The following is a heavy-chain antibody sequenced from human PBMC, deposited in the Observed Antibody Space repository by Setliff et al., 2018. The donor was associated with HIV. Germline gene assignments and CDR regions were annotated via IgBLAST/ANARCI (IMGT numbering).Heavy chain of an antibody. CDR3: ARPFDWGSSHPLGY. D-gene: IGHD3-9*01. CDR1: RGSISRYY. CDR2: IYYTGTT. V-gene: IGHV4-59*08. Sequence: TLSLTCTVSRGSISRYYWSWIRQPPGKGLEWIGYIYYTGTTKCNPSLKSRVTISVDTSKNQFSLKLSSVTAADTAVYYCARPFDWGSSHPLGYWSQGTLVTVSS. J-gene: IGHJ4*02.